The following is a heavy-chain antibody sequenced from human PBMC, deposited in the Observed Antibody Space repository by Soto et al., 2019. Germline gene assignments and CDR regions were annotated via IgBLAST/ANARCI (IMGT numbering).Heavy chain of an antibody. CDR3: ARLDYGSGSHLYYFDY. V-gene: IGHV5-51*01. CDR2: IHPRDSDT. D-gene: IGHD3-10*01. J-gene: IGHJ4*02. CDR1: EYSFTIYW. Sequence: PGESLKISCRGSEYSFTIYWIGWVRQMPGKGLEWMGIIHPRDSDTRYSPSFQGQVTISADMSISTAYLLWNSLKASDTAMYYCARLDYGSGSHLYYFDYWGQGTLVTVSS.